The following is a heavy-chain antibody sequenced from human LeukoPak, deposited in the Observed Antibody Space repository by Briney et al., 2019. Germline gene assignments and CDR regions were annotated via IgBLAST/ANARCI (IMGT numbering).Heavy chain of an antibody. CDR1: GLTFSTDW. CDR2: MKLDGSKK. J-gene: IGHJ2*01. D-gene: IGHD3-10*02. CDR3: ARDQNYDRGGWYFDL. Sequence: GGSLTLSCEASGLTFSTDWMSWVRQAPGKGLEWVANMKLDGSKKYHIPSVEGRFTIATDDAKHSLYLQMNSLRAEDTAVYYCARDQNYDRGGWYFDLWGRGTLVTVSS. V-gene: IGHV3-7*01.